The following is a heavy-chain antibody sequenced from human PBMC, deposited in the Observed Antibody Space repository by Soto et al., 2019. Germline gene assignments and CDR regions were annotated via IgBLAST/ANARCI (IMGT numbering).Heavy chain of an antibody. CDR1: GYTFTAYY. J-gene: IGHJ5*02. CDR3: AGDPDSHYNDSHASSYP. CDR2: INAYTGNT. D-gene: IGHD3-22*01. Sequence: GASVKVSCKASGYTFTAYYIHWLRQAPGQGLEWMGWINAYTGNTNYAQKLQGRVTITADKFTGTAYMELTRLRSDDTAVYYCAGDPDSHYNDSHASSYPWGQGTLVTVSS. V-gene: IGHV1-18*04.